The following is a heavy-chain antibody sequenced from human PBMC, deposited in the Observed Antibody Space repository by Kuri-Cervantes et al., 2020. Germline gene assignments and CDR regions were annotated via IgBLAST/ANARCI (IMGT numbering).Heavy chain of an antibody. CDR2: IHTSGDT. CDR3: AREVAGPLGWFGP. CDR1: GGSISSYY. V-gene: IGHV4-4*07. J-gene: IGHJ5*02. D-gene: IGHD6-19*01. Sequence: GSLRLSCTVSGGSISSYYWSWMRQPAGKGLEWIGRIHTSGDTNYNPSLESRVTMSVDTSKNHFSLKLSPLTAADTGVYYCAREVAGPLGWFGPWGQGVPVTVSS.